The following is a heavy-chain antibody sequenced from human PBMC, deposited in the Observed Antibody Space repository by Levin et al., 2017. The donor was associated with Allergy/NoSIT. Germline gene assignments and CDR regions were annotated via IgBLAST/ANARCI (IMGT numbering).Heavy chain of an antibody. CDR3: ARDIAAAYNDY. CDR2: IKQDGSEK. D-gene: IGHD6-13*01. CDR1: GFTFSSYW. J-gene: IGHJ4*02. Sequence: GESLKISCAASGFTFSSYWMSWVRQAPGKGLEWVANIKQDGSEKYYVDSVKGRFTISRDNAKNSLYLQMNSLRAEDTAVYYCARDIAAAYNDYWGQGTLVTVSS. V-gene: IGHV3-7*04.